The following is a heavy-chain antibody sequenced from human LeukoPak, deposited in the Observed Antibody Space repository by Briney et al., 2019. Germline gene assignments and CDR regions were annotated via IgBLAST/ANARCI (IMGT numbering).Heavy chain of an antibody. J-gene: IGHJ5*02. CDR3: ARDLDSSSWYILWFDP. CDR2: DGNNN. D-gene: IGHD6-13*01. CDR1: GFTFRSYA. Sequence: GGSLRLSCAASGFTFRSYAIHWVRQAPGKGLEWVAVDGNNNYYTDSVKGRFTISRDNSKNTLFLQMNSLRAEDTAVYYCARDLDSSSWYILWFDPWGQGTLVTVSS. V-gene: IGHV3-30-3*01.